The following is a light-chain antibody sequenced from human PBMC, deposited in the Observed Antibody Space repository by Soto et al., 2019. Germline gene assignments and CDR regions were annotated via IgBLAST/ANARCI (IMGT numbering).Light chain of an antibody. J-gene: IGKJ1*01. V-gene: IGKV3-20*01. Sequence: EIVFTQSPGTLSLSPGERATLPCRASQSVSKNYLAWCQQKLGQAPRLFIYGASNRETGIPERVSGSGSGTECTRTISRLEPVDVSVDGCQQYDRSTRTFGQGTKVDIK. CDR1: QSVSKNY. CDR3: QQYDRSTRT. CDR2: GAS.